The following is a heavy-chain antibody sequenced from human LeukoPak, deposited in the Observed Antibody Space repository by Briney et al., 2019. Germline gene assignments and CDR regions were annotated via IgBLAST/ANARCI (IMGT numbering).Heavy chain of an antibody. J-gene: IGHJ4*02. CDR1: GGSISSYY. CDR2: IYYSGST. V-gene: IGHV4-59*08. Sequence: SETLSLTCTVSGGSISSYYWTWIRQPPGKGLEWTGYIYYSGSTNYNPSLNSRVTISVDTSKNQFSLRLSSVTAADTAIYYCARAVSGRFDYWGQGTLVTVSS. D-gene: IGHD6-19*01. CDR3: ARAVSGRFDY.